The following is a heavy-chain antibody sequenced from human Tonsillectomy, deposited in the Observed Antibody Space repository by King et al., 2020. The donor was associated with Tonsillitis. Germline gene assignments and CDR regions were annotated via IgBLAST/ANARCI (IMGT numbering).Heavy chain of an antibody. CDR3: ASLASTWPHHYYGMDV. V-gene: IGHV5-51*01. CDR1: GYSFTSYW. D-gene: IGHD2-2*01. Sequence: VQLVESGAEVKKPGESLKISCKGSGYSFTSYWIGWVRQMPGKGLEWMGIIYPGDSDTRYSPSFQGQVTISADKSISTAYLQWGSLKASDTAMYYCASLASTWPHHYYGMDVWGQGTTVTVSS. CDR2: IYPGDSDT. J-gene: IGHJ6*02.